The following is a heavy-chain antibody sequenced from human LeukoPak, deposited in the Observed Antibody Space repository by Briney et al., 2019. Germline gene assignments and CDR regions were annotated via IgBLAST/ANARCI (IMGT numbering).Heavy chain of an antibody. V-gene: IGHV4-39*01. CDR2: VYYSGRT. CDR3: VGDNFYYFDH. Sequence: QPSETLSLTCTVSNGSISSSSYYWVWIRHPPGRGSEWIGSVYYSGRTYYNPSLKSRVTMSVDTSKNQFFLKLSAVIAADTAVYYCVGDNFYYFDHWGQGILVTVSS. J-gene: IGHJ4*02. CDR1: NGSISSSSYY. D-gene: IGHD5-24*01.